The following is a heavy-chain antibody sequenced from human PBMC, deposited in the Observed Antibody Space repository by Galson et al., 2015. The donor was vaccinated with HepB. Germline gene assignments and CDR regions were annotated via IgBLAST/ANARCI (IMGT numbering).Heavy chain of an antibody. Sequence: SLRLSCAASGFTVSSNYMSWVRQAPGKGLEWVSVIYSGGSTYYADSVKGRFTISRDNSKNTLYLQMNSLRAEDTAVYYCARVGLTYYDILTGSYYFDYWGQGTLVTASS. CDR1: GFTVSSNY. J-gene: IGHJ4*02. CDR3: ARVGLTYYDILTGSYYFDY. V-gene: IGHV3-53*01. D-gene: IGHD3-9*01. CDR2: IYSGGST.